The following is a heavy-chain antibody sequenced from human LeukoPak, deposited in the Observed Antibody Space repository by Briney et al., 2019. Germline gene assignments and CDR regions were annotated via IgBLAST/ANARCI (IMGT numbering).Heavy chain of an antibody. CDR2: ISSTSSHT. V-gene: IGHV3-11*05. CDR1: RFTSREAT. CDR3: AIGTARWFDP. D-gene: IGHD1-1*01. J-gene: IGHJ5*02. Sequence: GGSLRLSCTPSRFTSREATMSTSRQAAGKGLEWISYISSTSSHTNYADSVKGRFTISRDNAKRSLYLQMNSLRAEDTAVYYCAIGTARWFDPWGQGTLVTVSS.